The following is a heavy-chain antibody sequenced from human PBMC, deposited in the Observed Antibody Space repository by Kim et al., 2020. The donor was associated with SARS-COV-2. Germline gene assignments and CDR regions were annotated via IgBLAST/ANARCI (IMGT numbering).Heavy chain of an antibody. CDR1: GGSISNNYC. Sequence: SETLSLTCTVSGGSISNNYCCGWIHQPPETGLGWIESIYYRSSTYYTPSVKRRVTISGDPSKNQFSLQLAAVTAEDTAIYCCASHVPFWRRVDYWGQGSLVTVSS. V-gene: IGHV4-39*01. CDR2: IYYRSST. CDR3: ASHVPFWRRVDY. J-gene: IGHJ4*02.